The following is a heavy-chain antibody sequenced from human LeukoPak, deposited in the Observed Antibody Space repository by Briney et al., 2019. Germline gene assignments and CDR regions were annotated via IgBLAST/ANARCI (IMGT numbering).Heavy chain of an antibody. Sequence: AGSLRLSCAASGFTFSSYAMSWVRQAPGKGLEGVSAISGSGGSTYYADSVKGRFAISRDNARNTLYLQMNSLRAEDTAVYYCAKEDGYCSSTSCATYYYYGMDVWGQGTTVTVSS. CDR2: ISGSGGST. CDR1: GFTFSSYA. J-gene: IGHJ6*02. CDR3: AKEDGYCSSTSCATYYYYGMDV. D-gene: IGHD2-2*01. V-gene: IGHV3-23*01.